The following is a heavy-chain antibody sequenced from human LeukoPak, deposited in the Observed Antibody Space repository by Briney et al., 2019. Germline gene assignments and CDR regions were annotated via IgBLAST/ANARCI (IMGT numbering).Heavy chain of an antibody. Sequence: RGASVTVSCKASGYTFTSYDINWVRQAPGQGLEWMGWMNPNSGNTGYAQKFQGRVTMTRNTSISTAYMELSSLRSEDTAVYYCARGQNYYGSGSNNWFDPWGQGTLVTVSS. CDR3: ARGQNYYGSGSNNWFDP. V-gene: IGHV1-8*01. J-gene: IGHJ5*02. CDR1: GYTFTSYD. D-gene: IGHD3-10*01. CDR2: MNPNSGNT.